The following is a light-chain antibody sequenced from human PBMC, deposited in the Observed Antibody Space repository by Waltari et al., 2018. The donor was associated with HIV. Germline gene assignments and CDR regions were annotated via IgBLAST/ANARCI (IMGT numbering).Light chain of an antibody. J-gene: IGLJ1*01. CDR3: SSYTSSSTYI. CDR1: SSDVGGHNF. V-gene: IGLV2-14*03. CDR2: DVS. Sequence: QSALTPPASVSGSPRQSITISCTGTSSDVGGHNFVSWYQQHPGKAPQLMIYDVSNRPSGISNRFSGSKSGNTASLTISGLQAEDEADYYCSSYTSSSTYIFGTGTKVTVL.